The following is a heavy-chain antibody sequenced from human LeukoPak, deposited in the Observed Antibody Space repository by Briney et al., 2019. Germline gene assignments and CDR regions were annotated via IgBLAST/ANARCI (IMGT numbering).Heavy chain of an antibody. CDR1: GFTFSSYW. CDR2: IKEDGSEK. CDR3: AKGWTPPDY. V-gene: IGHV3-7*03. J-gene: IGHJ4*02. Sequence: GGSLRLSCAASGFTFSSYWMSWVRQAPGKGLEWVANIKEDGSEKYYVDAVKGRFTISRDNSKNTLYLQMNSLRAEDTAVYYCAKGWTPPDYWGQGTLVTVSS. D-gene: IGHD3/OR15-3a*01.